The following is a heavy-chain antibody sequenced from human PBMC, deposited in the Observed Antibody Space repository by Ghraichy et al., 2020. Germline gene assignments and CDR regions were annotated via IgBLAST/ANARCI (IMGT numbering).Heavy chain of an antibody. Sequence: SETLPLTCTVSGGSISGYYWNWIRQRPGKGLEWIGYIYDSGPTIYNPSLKSPVTISVDTSKNHFSLRLGSLSAADTAVYYCARGREAGATPVYYGMDVWGQGTAVPVSS. CDR1: GGSISGYY. CDR3: ARGREAGATPVYYGMDV. J-gene: IGHJ6*02. CDR2: IYDSGPT. V-gene: IGHV4-59*01. D-gene: IGHD2-15*01.